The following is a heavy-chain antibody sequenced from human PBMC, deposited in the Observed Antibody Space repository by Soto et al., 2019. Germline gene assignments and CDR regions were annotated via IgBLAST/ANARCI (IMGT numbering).Heavy chain of an antibody. CDR1: GGPISSSSYY. Sequence: SETLSLTCTVSGGPISSSSYYWGWIRQPPGKGLEWIGSIYYSGSTYYNPSLKSRVTISVDTSKNQFSLMLSSVTAADTAVYYCAITGGTYYYDSSGYSHDAFDIWGQGTMVTVSS. V-gene: IGHV4-39*01. D-gene: IGHD3-22*01. CDR3: AITGGTYYYDSSGYSHDAFDI. CDR2: IYYSGST. J-gene: IGHJ3*02.